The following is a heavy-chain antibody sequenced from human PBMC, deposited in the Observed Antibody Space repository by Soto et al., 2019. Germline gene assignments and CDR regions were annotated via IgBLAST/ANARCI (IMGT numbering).Heavy chain of an antibody. V-gene: IGHV4-31*03. CDR1: CGSISSGGYY. CDR3: ARSGRGSYYDSSGYLAWFDP. CDR2: IYYSGST. D-gene: IGHD3-22*01. Sequence: SETLSLTCTVSCGSISSGGYYWSWIRQHPGKGLEWIGYIYYSGSTYYNPSLKSRVTISVDTSKNQFSLKLSSVTAADTAVYYCARSGRGSYYDSSGYLAWFDPWGQGTLVTVSS. J-gene: IGHJ5*02.